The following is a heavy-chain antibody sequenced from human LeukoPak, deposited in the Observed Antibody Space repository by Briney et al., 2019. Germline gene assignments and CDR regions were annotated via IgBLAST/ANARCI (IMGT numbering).Heavy chain of an antibody. J-gene: IGHJ4*02. CDR1: GFTFSSYA. Sequence: GGSLRLSCAASGFTFSSYAMSWVRQAPGKGLEWVSAISGSGGSTYYADSVKGRFTISRDNSKNTLYLQVNSLRAEDTAVYYCAKDPRLDVVVMYGGDPTDYWGQGTLVTVSS. V-gene: IGHV3-23*01. D-gene: IGHD3-22*01. CDR2: ISGSGGST. CDR3: AKDPRLDVVVMYGGDPTDY.